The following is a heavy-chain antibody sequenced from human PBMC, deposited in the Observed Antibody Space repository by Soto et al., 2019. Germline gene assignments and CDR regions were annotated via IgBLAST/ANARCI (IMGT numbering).Heavy chain of an antibody. CDR3: GSRFGFLVVPAAMAVAWFAP. CDR1: GGSFSGYY. J-gene: IGHJ5*02. V-gene: IGHV4-34*01. Sequence: SETLSLTCAVYGGSFSGYYWSWIRQPPGKGLEWIGEINHSGSTNYNPSLKSRVTISVDTSKNQFSLKLSSVAAAATAVCYCGSRFGFLVVPAAMAVAWFAPWAQGTLVTVSS. CDR2: INHSGST. D-gene: IGHD2-2*01.